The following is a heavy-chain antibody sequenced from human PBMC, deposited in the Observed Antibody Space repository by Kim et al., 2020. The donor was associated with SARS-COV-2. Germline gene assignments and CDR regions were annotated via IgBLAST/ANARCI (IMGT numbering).Heavy chain of an antibody. J-gene: IGHJ4*02. V-gene: IGHV4-30-2*04. Sequence: RKRRVTISVDTSKAQFSLKLSAVTAADTAVYYCARGRPEGYCSGGSCLDYWGQGTLVTVSS. CDR3: ARGRPEGYCSGGSCLDY. D-gene: IGHD2-15*01.